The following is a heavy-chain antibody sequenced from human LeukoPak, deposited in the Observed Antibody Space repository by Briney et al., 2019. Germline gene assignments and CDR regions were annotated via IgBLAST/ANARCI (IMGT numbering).Heavy chain of an antibody. J-gene: IGHJ3*02. Sequence: SETLSLTCTVSGGSISSYYWSWIRQPPGKGLEWIGYIYYSGSTNYNPSLKSRVTISVDTSKNQFSLKLSSVTAADTAVYYCARHHGNYWGVHDAFDIWGQGTMVTVSS. V-gene: IGHV4-59*08. CDR2: IYYSGST. CDR1: GGSISSYY. CDR3: ARHHGNYWGVHDAFDI. D-gene: IGHD4-17*01.